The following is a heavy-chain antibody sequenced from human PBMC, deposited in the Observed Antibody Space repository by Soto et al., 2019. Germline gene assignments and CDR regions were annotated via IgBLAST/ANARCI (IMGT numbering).Heavy chain of an antibody. V-gene: IGHV4-34*01. Sequence: XGTLSLPLAVYGGSFSGYYWSWIRQPPGKGLEWIGEINHSGSTNYNPSLKSRVTISVDTSKNQFSLKLSSVTAADTAVYYCARGAFRQVVPAATINWFDPCGQGTLVTVSS. CDR3: ARGAFRQVVPAATINWFDP. J-gene: IGHJ5*02. CDR2: INHSGST. D-gene: IGHD2-2*01. CDR1: GGSFSGYY.